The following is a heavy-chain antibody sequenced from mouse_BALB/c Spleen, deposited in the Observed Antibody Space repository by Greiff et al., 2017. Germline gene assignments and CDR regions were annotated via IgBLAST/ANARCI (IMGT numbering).Heavy chain of an antibody. CDR1: GFTFSSYG. J-gene: IGHJ4*01. Sequence: EVMLVESGGDLVKPGGSLKLSCAASGFTFSSYGMSWVRQTPDKRLEWVATISSGGSYTYYPDSVKGRFTISRDNAKNTLYLQMSSLKSEDTAMYYCARREGGDAMDYWGQGTSVTVSS. CDR2: ISSGGSYT. V-gene: IGHV5-6*02. CDR3: ARREGGDAMDY.